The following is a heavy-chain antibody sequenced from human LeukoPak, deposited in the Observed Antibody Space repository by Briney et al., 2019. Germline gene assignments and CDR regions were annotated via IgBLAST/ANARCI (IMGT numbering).Heavy chain of an antibody. J-gene: IGHJ4*02. CDR2: IYHSGRT. V-gene: IGHV4-30-2*01. Sequence: SETLSLTCAVSGGSISSAGYSWSWIRQPPGKGLEWIGYIYHSGRTYYNPSLKSRVTISVDRSKNQFSLKLSSVTAADTAVYYCARGGGVIVLDYWGQGTLVTVSS. CDR1: GGSISSAGYS. CDR3: ARGGGVIVLDY. D-gene: IGHD3-16*02.